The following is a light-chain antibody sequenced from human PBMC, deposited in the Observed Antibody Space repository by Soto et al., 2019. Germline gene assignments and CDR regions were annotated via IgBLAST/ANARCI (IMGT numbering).Light chain of an antibody. CDR1: QSVGSS. CDR3: QQRSNWPWT. CDR2: DAS. J-gene: IGKJ1*01. V-gene: IGKV3-11*01. Sequence: EIVLTQSPATLSLSPGERATLSCRASQSVGSSLAWYQQKPGQAPRLLIYDASNRATGIPVRFSGSGSGTDYTLTITNLEPEDFAIYYCQQRSNWPWTFGQGTKVDIK.